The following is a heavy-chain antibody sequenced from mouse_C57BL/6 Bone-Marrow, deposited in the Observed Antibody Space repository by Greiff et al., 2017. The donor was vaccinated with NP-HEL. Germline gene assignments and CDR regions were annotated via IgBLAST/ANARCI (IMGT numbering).Heavy chain of an antibody. D-gene: IGHD2-4*01. CDR3: ARENYYDYDGDYYAMDY. CDR1: GYTFTDYN. J-gene: IGHJ4*01. V-gene: IGHV1-22*01. Sequence: VQLKQSGPELVKPGASVKMSCKASGYTFTDYNMHWVKQSHGKSLEWIGYINPNNGGTSYNQKFKGKATLTVNKSSSTAYMELRSLTSEDSAVYYCARENYYDYDGDYYAMDYWGQGTSVTVSS. CDR2: INPNNGGT.